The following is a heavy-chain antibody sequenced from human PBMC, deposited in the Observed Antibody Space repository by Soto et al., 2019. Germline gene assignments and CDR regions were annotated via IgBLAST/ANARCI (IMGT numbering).Heavy chain of an antibody. CDR1: GFTFSSYS. CDR2: ISSSSSTI. D-gene: IGHD3-3*01. J-gene: IGHJ4*02. CDR3: ARLGPAIFGVVTYYFDY. Sequence: PGGSLRLSCAASGFTFSSYSMNWVRQAPGKGLEWVSYISSSSSTIYYADSVKGRFTISRDNAKNSLYLQMNSLRAEDTAVYYCARLGPAIFGVVTYYFDYWGQGTLVTVSS. V-gene: IGHV3-48*01.